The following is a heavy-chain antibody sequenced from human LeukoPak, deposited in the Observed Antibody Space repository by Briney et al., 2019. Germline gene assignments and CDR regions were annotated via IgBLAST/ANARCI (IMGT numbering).Heavy chain of an antibody. CDR1: GFTFSSYA. J-gene: IGHJ6*04. Sequence: GRSLRLSCAASGFTFSSYAMHWVRQAPGKGLEWVAVISYDGSNKYYADSVKGRFTISRDNSKNTLYLQMNSLRAEDTAVYYCARVLGVLWFGEPFYGMDVWGKGTTVTVSS. D-gene: IGHD3-10*01. CDR3: ARVLGVLWFGEPFYGMDV. V-gene: IGHV3-30*04. CDR2: ISYDGSNK.